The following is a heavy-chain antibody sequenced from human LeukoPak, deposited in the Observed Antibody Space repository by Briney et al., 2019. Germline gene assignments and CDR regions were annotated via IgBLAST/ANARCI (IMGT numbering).Heavy chain of an antibody. V-gene: IGHV3-74*01. D-gene: IGHD7-27*01. CDR2: VNSDGSGT. CDR3: ATSLGPLTDY. Sequence: PGGSLRLSCAASGFSFSSNWMHWVRQAPGRGLVWVSRVNSDGSGTSYADSVKGRFTISRDNAKNTLYLQMNSLRAEDTAVYYCATSLGPLTDYWGQGTLVTVSS. J-gene: IGHJ4*02. CDR1: GFSFSSNW.